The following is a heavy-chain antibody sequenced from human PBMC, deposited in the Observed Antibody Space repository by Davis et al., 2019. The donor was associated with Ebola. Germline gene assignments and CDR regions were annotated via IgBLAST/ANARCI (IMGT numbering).Heavy chain of an antibody. J-gene: IGHJ5*02. V-gene: IGHV1-24*01. Sequence: ASVKVSCKVSGYTLTELSMHWVRQAPGKGLEWMGGFDPEDGETIYAQKFQGRVTMTEDTSTDTAYMELSSLRSEDTAVYYCATAVYSSSFLWFDPWGQGTLVTVSS. CDR1: GYTLTELS. CDR2: FDPEDGET. D-gene: IGHD6-6*01. CDR3: ATAVYSSSFLWFDP.